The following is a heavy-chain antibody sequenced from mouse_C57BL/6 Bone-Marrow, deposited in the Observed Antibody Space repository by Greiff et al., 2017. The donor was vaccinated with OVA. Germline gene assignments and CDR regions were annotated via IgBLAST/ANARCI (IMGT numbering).Heavy chain of an antibody. Sequence: EVQLQQSGPELVKPGASVKISCKASGYTFTDYYMNWVKQSHGKSLEWIGDINPNNGGTSYNQKFKGKATLTVDKSSSTAYMELRSLTSEDSAVYYCAGLSNYLFAYWGQGTLVTVSA. V-gene: IGHV1-26*01. CDR1: GYTFTDYY. J-gene: IGHJ3*01. CDR3: AGLSNYLFAY. D-gene: IGHD2-5*01. CDR2: INPNNGGT.